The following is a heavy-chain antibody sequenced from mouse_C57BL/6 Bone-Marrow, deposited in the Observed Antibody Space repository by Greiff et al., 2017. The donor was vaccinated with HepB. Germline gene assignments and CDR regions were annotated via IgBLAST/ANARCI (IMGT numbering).Heavy chain of an antibody. CDR3: ARLEYDYVDWFAY. V-gene: IGHV1-50*01. D-gene: IGHD2-4*01. CDR1: GYTFTSYW. CDR2: IDPSDSYT. Sequence: QVQLQQPGAELVKPGASVKLSCKASGYTFTSYWMQWVKQRPGQGLEWIGGIDPSDSYTNYNQKFKGKATLTVDTSSSTAYMQLSSLTSEDSAVYYCARLEYDYVDWFAYWGQGTLVTVSA. J-gene: IGHJ3*01.